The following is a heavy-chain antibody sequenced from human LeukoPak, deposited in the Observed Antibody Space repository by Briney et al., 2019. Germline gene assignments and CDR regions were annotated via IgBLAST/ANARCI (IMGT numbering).Heavy chain of an antibody. V-gene: IGHV4-34*01. J-gene: IGHJ5*02. CDR1: GESFSGYY. CDR3: ARGLGIFRVSWFDP. Sequence: SETLSLTCTVYGESFSGYYWRWIRQPPGKGLEWIGEINHSGSTNYNTSLKSRVTISVDTSKNQFSLKLTSVTAADTAVYYCARGLGIFRVSWFDPWGQGTLVTVSS. CDR2: INHSGST. D-gene: IGHD3-3*01.